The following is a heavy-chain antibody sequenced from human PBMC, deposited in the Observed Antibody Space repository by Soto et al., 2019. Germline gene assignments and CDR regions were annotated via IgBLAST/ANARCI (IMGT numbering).Heavy chain of an antibody. CDR1: GFTFSSCW. CDR2: INSDGSTT. J-gene: IGHJ4*02. V-gene: IGHV3-74*01. Sequence: EVQLVESGGGLVQPGGSLRLSCAASGFTFSSCWMHWVRQAPGKGLVWVSRINSDGSTTSYTDSVKGRFNISRDNTENTLYLQMNSLRAEDTAVYYCSRVGYGSGSYHFDYWGQGTLVTVSS. CDR3: SRVGYGSGSYHFDY. D-gene: IGHD3-10*01.